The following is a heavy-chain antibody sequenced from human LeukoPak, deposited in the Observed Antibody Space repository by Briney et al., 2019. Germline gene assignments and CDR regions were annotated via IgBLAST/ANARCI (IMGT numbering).Heavy chain of an antibody. CDR2: INHSGST. Sequence: SETLSLTCAVYGGSFSGYYWSWIRQPPGKGLGWIGEINHSGSTNYNPSLKSRVTISADTSKNQFSLKLSSVTAADTAVYYCARQKYDSSGYYQPMGYYYGMDVWGQGTTVTVSS. V-gene: IGHV4-34*01. CDR1: GGSFSGYY. D-gene: IGHD3-22*01. CDR3: ARQKYDSSGYYQPMGYYYGMDV. J-gene: IGHJ6*02.